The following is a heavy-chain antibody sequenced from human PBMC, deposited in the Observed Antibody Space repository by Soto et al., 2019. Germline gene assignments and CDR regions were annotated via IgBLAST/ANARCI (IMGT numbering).Heavy chain of an antibody. CDR1: GGTFSSYA. J-gene: IGHJ6*02. V-gene: IGHV1-69*01. CDR3: ARDGGGSSSYYYYYSMDV. Sequence: QVQLVQSGAEVKKPGSSVKVSCKASGGTFSSYAISWVRQAPGQGLEWMGGIIPIFGTANYAQKFQGRVTITADESTSTAYMELSSLRSEVTAVYYCARDGGGSSSYYYYYSMDVWGQWTTVTVSS. D-gene: IGHD6-6*01. CDR2: IIPIFGTA.